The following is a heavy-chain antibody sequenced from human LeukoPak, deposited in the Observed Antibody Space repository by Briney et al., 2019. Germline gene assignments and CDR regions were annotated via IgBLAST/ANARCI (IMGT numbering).Heavy chain of an antibody. J-gene: IGHJ5*02. CDR1: GGSISSGDYY. CDR2: IYYSGST. Sequence: PSETLSLTCTVSGGSISSGDYYWSWIRQHPGKGLEWIGYIYYSGSTNYNPSLKSRVTISVDTSKNQFSLKLSSVTAADTAVYYCARASLKNWFDPWGQGTLVTVSS. V-gene: IGHV4-61*08. CDR3: ARASLKNWFDP.